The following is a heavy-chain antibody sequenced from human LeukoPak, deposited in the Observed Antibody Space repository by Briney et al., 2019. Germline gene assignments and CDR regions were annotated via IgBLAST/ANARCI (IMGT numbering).Heavy chain of an antibody. CDR3: AKHSSSWYGDWFDP. J-gene: IGHJ5*02. CDR2: ISSSGRFI. CDR1: GFTFSDYT. V-gene: IGHV3-21*04. Sequence: GGSLRLSCAASGFTFSDYTLNWVRQAPGKGLEWVSSISSSGRFIYYADSLKGRFTISRDNSKNTLYLQMNSLRAEDTAVYYCAKHSSSWYGDWFDPWGQGTLVTVSS. D-gene: IGHD6-13*01.